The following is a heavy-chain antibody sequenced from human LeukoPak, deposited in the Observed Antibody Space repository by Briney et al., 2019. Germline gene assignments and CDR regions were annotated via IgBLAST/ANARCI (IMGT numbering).Heavy chain of an antibody. D-gene: IGHD3-22*01. CDR3: ARWDRSAYGYFDL. J-gene: IGHJ2*01. CDR2: TSGDGGST. V-gene: IGHV3-43*02. Sequence: GGSLRLSCAASGFTFDDYAMHWVRQAPGKGLEWVSLTSGDGGSTYYADSVKGRFTISRDNFKNTLYLQMNSLRAEDTAVYYCARWDRSAYGYFDLWGRGTLVTVSS. CDR1: GFTFDDYA.